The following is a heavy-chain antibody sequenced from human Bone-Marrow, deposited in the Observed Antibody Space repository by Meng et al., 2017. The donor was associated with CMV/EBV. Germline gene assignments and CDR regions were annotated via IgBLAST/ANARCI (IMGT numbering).Heavy chain of an antibody. V-gene: IGHV3-21*01. CDR1: GFTFSNYN. CDR3: ARDGYNYGGADY. Sequence: GESLKISCVASGFTFSNYNMNWVRQAPGKGLEWVSSISSTSGYIYYADSLKGRFTISRDNAKNSLYLQMNSLRAEDTAVYYCARDGYNYGGADYWGQGTLVTVSS. CDR2: ISSTSGYI. J-gene: IGHJ4*02. D-gene: IGHD5-24*01.